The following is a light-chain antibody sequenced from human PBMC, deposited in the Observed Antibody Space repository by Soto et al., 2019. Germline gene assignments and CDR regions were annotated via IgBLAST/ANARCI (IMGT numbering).Light chain of an antibody. Sequence: EIVLTQSPGTLSLSPVERATLSCRASQSVSSSYLAWYQHKPGRAPRLLIDGTSSRATGIPDRFSGSGSGTDFTLTISRLEPEDFAVYYCQQYGSSPQTFGQGTKVDIK. CDR1: QSVSSSY. V-gene: IGKV3-20*01. CDR2: GTS. CDR3: QQYGSSPQT. J-gene: IGKJ1*01.